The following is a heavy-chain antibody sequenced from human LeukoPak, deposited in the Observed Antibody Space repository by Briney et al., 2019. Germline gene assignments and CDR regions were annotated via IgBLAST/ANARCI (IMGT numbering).Heavy chain of an antibody. Sequence: SQTLSLTCTVSGGSISSGGYYWSWIRQHPGKGLEWIGYIYYSGSTYYNPSHKSRVTISVDTSKNQFSLKLSSVTAADTAVYYCARGARYGSGSYFDYWGQGTLVTVSS. CDR3: ARGARYGSGSYFDY. D-gene: IGHD3-10*01. J-gene: IGHJ4*02. CDR2: IYYSGST. CDR1: GGSISSGGYY. V-gene: IGHV4-31*03.